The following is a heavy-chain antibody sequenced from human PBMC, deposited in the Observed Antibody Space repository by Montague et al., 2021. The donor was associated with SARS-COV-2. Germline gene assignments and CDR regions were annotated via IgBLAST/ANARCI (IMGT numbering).Heavy chain of an antibody. V-gene: IGHV3-7*01. Sequence: SLRLSCAASGFTFSSYWMSWDRQAPGKGLEWVANIKQDGSEKYYVDSVKGRFTISRDNAKNSLYLQMNSLRAEDTAVYYCARDAFNADCSGGSCYSIYYYGMDVWGQGTTVTVSS. CDR1: GFTFSSYW. CDR2: IKQDGSEK. CDR3: ARDAFNADCSGGSCYSIYYYGMDV. J-gene: IGHJ6*02. D-gene: IGHD2-15*01.